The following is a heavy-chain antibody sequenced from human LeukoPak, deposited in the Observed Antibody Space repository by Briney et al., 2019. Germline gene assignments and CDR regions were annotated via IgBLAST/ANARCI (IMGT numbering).Heavy chain of an antibody. CDR3: AKFNRRDGYNSDY. J-gene: IGHJ4*02. CDR2: IRYDGSNK. CDR1: GFTFISYG. Sequence: TGGSLRLSCAASGFTFISYGMHWVRQAPGKGLEWVAFIRYDGSNKYYADSVKGRFTISRDNSKNTLYLQMNSLRAEDTAVYYCAKFNRRDGYNSDYWGQGTLVTVSS. D-gene: IGHD5-24*01. V-gene: IGHV3-30*02.